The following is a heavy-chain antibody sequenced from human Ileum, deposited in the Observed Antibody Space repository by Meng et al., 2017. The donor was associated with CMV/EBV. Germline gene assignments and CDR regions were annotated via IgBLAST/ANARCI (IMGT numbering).Heavy chain of an antibody. J-gene: IGHJ5*02. CDR3: ARDRVQGRVAAAFPPDP. V-gene: IGHV1-18*01. CDR2: ISAYTGNT. CDR1: GYTFTTYG. Sequence: ASVKVSCKASGYTFTTYGVTWVRQAPGQGLKWMGWISAYTGNTDHAQKFQDRVTMTTDTSTSTAYMELRSLRSDDTAVYYCARDRVQGRVAAAFPPDPWGQGTLVTVSS. D-gene: IGHD6-13*01.